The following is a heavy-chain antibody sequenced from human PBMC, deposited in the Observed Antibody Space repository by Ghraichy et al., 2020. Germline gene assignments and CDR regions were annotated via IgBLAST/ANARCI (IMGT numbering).Heavy chain of an antibody. D-gene: IGHD4-11*01. CDR1: GGSISSGSYY. Sequence: SLNISCTVSGGSISSGSYYWSWIRQHPGKGLEWIGYIFYSGSTYYNPSLKSRVTISVDTSKNQFSLKLSSVTAADTAVYYCARVDYTPRWFDPWGQGTLVTVSS. CDR2: IFYSGST. J-gene: IGHJ5*02. V-gene: IGHV4-31*03. CDR3: ARVDYTPRWFDP.